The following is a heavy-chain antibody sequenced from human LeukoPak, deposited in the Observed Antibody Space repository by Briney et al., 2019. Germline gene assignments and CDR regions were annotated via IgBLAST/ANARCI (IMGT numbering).Heavy chain of an antibody. CDR3: ARDRLGGDHTGESLY. D-gene: IGHD4-17*01. CDR1: GYPFDNFD. Sequence: SVKVSCKASGYPFDNFDLTWLRQAPGQALEWMGWISAYNGNTHYAQKFRGRLTMTTDTSTTTAYLDLRSLKSDDTAVYYCARDRLGGDHTGESLYWGQGTLVTVSS. V-gene: IGHV1-18*01. CDR2: ISAYNGNT. J-gene: IGHJ4*02.